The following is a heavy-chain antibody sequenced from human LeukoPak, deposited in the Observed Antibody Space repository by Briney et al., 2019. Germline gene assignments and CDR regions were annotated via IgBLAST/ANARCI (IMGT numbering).Heavy chain of an antibody. D-gene: IGHD5-24*01. CDR2: ISGSGSGGST. CDR3: AKSGYNRFDY. Sequence: GGSLRLSCAASGFPLSRSAMSWVRQAPGKGLEWVSNISGSGSGGSTYYADSVKGRFTISRDNSKNTLYLQMNSLRAEDTVVYYCAKSGYNRFDYWGQGTLVTVSS. CDR1: GFPLSRSA. J-gene: IGHJ4*02. V-gene: IGHV3-23*01.